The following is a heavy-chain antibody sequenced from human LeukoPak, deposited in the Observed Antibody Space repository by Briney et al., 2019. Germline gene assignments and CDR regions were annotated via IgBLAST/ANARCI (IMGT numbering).Heavy chain of an antibody. CDR2: IKLDGSEK. CDR3: ARDQYDTWSRRGNFDS. D-gene: IGHD3-3*01. Sequence: PGGSLRLSCAVSGLTFSSYNMNWVRQAPGKGLEWVANIKLDGSEKNYVDSVKGRFTISRDNTKNSLYLQMNSLRVEDTAVFYCARDQYDTWSRRGNFDSWGQGTLVIVSS. V-gene: IGHV3-7*03. CDR1: GLTFSSYN. J-gene: IGHJ4*02.